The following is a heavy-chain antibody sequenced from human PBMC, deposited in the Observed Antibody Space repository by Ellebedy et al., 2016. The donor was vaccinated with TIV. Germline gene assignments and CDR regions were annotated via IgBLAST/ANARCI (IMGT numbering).Heavy chain of an antibody. J-gene: IGHJ6*02. D-gene: IGHD2-21*01. V-gene: IGHV3-23*01. CDR3: TNTYPEEGLDA. Sequence: GGSLRLXCEASEFTFSSYDMSWVRQAPGKGLEWVSSINGGGGIIYYAGSVKGRFTISRDNSKKTVYLQMNSLRAEDTAKYYCTNTYPEEGLDAWGQGTTVTVSS. CDR2: INGGGGII. CDR1: EFTFSSYD.